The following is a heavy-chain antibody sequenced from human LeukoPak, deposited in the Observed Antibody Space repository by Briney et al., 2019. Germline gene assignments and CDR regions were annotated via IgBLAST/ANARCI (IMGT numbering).Heavy chain of an antibody. V-gene: IGHV5-51*01. CDR1: GYSFTTYW. D-gene: IGHD6-19*01. CDR3: TRGIGSGWYYLDY. Sequence: GESLKISCKGSGYSFTTYWIGWLRQMPGKGLEWMGIINPGDSDTRYSPSFQGQVTLSADKSINTAYLQWSSLKASDTAMYYCTRGIGSGWYYLDYWGQGTLVTVSS. J-gene: IGHJ4*02. CDR2: INPGDSDT.